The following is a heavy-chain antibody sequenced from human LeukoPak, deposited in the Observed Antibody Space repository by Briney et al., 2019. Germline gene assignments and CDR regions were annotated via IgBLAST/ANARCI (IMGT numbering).Heavy chain of an antibody. CDR3: ARIPYYGSGSYYRRWDWFDP. D-gene: IGHD3-10*01. J-gene: IGHJ5*02. CDR1: GGSSSGYY. CDR2: INHSGST. Sequence: SETLSLTCAVYGGSSSGYYWSWIRQPPGKGLEWIGEINHSGSTNYNPSLKSRVTISVDTSKNQFSLKLSSVTAADTAVYYCARIPYYGSGSYYRRWDWFDPWGQGTLVTVSS. V-gene: IGHV4-34*01.